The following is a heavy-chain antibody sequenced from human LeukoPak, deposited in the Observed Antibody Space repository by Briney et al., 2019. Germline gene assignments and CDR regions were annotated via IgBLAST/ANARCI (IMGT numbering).Heavy chain of an antibody. D-gene: IGHD1-26*01. CDR1: GFTFSNYG. CDR2: IWYDGSNK. Sequence: QAGGSLRLSCAASGFTFSNYGMHWVRQAPGKGLEWVAVIWYDGSNKYYADSVQGPFTISRDNFKNTLYLQMNSLRAEDAAVYYCARDRTGGAQAYFDYWGQGTLVTVSS. CDR3: ARDRTGGAQAYFDY. V-gene: IGHV3-33*01. J-gene: IGHJ4*02.